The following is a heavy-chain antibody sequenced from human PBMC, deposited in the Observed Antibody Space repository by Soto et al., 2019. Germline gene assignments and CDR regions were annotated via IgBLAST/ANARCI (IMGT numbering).Heavy chain of an antibody. CDR3: AREAPANWDRNWYFDL. D-gene: IGHD7-27*01. J-gene: IGHJ2*01. CDR2: ISYDGSNK. CDR1: GFTFSSYA. V-gene: IGHV3-30-3*01. Sequence: QVQLVESGGGVVHPGRSLRLSCAASGFTFSSYAMHWVRQAPGKGLEWVAVISYDGSNKYYADSVKGRFTISRDNSKNTLYLQMNSLRAEDTAVYYCAREAPANWDRNWYFDLWGRGTLVTVSS.